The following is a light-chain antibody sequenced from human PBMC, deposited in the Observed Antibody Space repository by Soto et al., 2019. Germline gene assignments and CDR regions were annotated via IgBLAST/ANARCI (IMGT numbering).Light chain of an antibody. Sequence: EVVMTQSPATLSVSPGDRATLSCRASQSVSNNLAWYQQKPGQAPRLLIYGASTGATGLPARFSASRSGTEFTLTISSLQSEDFAVYYCQQYNNWPPYTFGQGTKLEIK. V-gene: IGKV3-15*01. J-gene: IGKJ2*01. CDR2: GAS. CDR3: QQYNNWPPYT. CDR1: QSVSNN.